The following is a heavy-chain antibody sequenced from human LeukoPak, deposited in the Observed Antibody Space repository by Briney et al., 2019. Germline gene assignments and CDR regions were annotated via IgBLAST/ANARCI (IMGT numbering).Heavy chain of an antibody. CDR3: ARVDQWLVRELDY. J-gene: IGHJ4*02. Sequence: PGGSLRLSCAASGFTFSSYSMNWVRQAPGKGLEWVSSISSSSSYIYYADSVKGRFTISRDNAKNSLYLQMNSLRAEDTAVYYCARVDQWLVRELDYWGQGTLVTVSS. D-gene: IGHD6-19*01. V-gene: IGHV3-21*01. CDR1: GFTFSSYS. CDR2: ISSSSSYI.